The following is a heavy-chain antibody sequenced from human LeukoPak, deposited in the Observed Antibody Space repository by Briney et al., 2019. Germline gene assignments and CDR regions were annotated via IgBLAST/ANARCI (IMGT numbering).Heavy chain of an antibody. V-gene: IGHV4-34*01. CDR1: GGSFSGYY. D-gene: IGHD1-26*01. CDR2: INHSGST. CDR3: ARDRSRSYYHYFDY. J-gene: IGHJ4*02. Sequence: SETLSLTCAVYGGSFSGYYWSWIRQPPGKGLEWIGEINHSGSTNYNPSLKSRVTISVDTSKNQFSLKLSSVTAADTAVYYCARDRSRSYYHYFDYWGQGTLVTVSS.